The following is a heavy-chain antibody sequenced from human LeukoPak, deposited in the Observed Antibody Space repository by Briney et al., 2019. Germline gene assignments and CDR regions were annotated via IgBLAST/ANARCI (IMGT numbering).Heavy chain of an antibody. CDR1: GYSFTSYW. Sequence: GESLQISCKGSGYSFTSYWIGWVRQMPGKGLEWMGIIYPGDSDTRYSPSFQGQVTISADKSISTAYLQWSSLKASDTAMHYCASARAYSSSWYYAFDIWGQGTMVTVSS. D-gene: IGHD6-13*01. V-gene: IGHV5-51*01. CDR3: ASARAYSSSWYYAFDI. CDR2: IYPGDSDT. J-gene: IGHJ3*02.